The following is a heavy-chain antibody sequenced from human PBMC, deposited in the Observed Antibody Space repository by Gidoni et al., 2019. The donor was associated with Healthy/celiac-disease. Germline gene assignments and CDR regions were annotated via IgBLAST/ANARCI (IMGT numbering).Heavy chain of an antibody. D-gene: IGHD6-13*01. CDR2: ISYDGSNK. CDR3: AKDLWEGSEQQLVPDY. CDR1: SYG. J-gene: IGHJ4*02. Sequence: SYGMHWVRQAPGKGLEWVAVISYDGSNKYYADSVKGRFTISRDNSKNTLYLQMNSLRAEDTAVYYCAKDLWEGSEQQLVPDYWGQGTLVTVSS. V-gene: IGHV3-30*18.